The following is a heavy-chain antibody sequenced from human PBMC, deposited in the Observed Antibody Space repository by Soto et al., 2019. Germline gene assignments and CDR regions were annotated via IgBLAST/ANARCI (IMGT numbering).Heavy chain of an antibody. V-gene: IGHV3-23*01. J-gene: IGHJ6*02. CDR1: GFTFSSYA. CDR3: SKWFKTMWCGPPKGDYGMDG. D-gene: IGHD2-21*01. CDR2: ISGSGGST. Sequence: PGGSLRLSCAASGFTFSSYAMSWVRQAPGKGLEWVSAISGSGGSTYYADSVKGRFTISRDNSKTTLYLQMNSLRAEATAVYYCSKWFKTMWCGPPKGDYGMDGWGPRTTVTGAS.